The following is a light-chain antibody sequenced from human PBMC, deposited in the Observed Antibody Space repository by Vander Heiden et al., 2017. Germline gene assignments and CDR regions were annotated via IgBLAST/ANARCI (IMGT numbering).Light chain of an antibody. Sequence: EIVLTQSPGTLSLSPGESATLSCRASQSVSSSYLAWYQQKPGQAPRLLIYGASSRATGIPDRFSGSGSGTDFTLTISRLEPEDVAVYYCQQYGSSPPVYTFGQGTKLEIK. CDR2: GAS. CDR3: QQYGSSPPVYT. CDR1: QSVSSSY. V-gene: IGKV3-20*01. J-gene: IGKJ2*01.